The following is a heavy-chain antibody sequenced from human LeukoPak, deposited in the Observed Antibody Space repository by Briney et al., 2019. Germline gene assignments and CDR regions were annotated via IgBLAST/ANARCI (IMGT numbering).Heavy chain of an antibody. V-gene: IGHV4-59*01. CDR3: ARVPYYYDSSGGGNYYYYYMDV. Sequence: SETLSLTCTVSGGSISSYYWSWIRQPPGKGLEWIGYIYYSGSTNYNPSLKSRVTIPVDTSKNQFSLKRSSVTAADTAVYYCARVPYYYDSSGGGNYYYYYMDVGGKGTTVTVSS. CDR1: GGSISSYY. J-gene: IGHJ6*03. CDR2: IYYSGST. D-gene: IGHD3-22*01.